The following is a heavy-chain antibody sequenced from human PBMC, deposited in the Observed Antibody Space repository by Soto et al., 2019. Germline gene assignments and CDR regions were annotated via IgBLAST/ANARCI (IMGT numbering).Heavy chain of an antibody. CDR3: AAQDRYSSGWYQDY. CDR2: MNPNSGNT. CDR1: GYTFTSYD. D-gene: IGHD6-19*01. V-gene: IGHV1-8*01. Sequence: QVQLVQSGAEVKKPGASVKVSCKASGYTFTSYDINWVRQATGQGLEWMGWMNPNSGNTGYAQRFQGRVTMTRNTSISTAYMELSSLRSEDTAVYYCAAQDRYSSGWYQDYWGQGTLVTVSS. J-gene: IGHJ4*02.